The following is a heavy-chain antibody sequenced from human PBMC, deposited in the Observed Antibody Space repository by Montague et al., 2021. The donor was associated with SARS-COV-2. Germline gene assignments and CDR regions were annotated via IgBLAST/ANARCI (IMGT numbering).Heavy chain of an antibody. J-gene: IGHJ5*02. CDR3: AIHSCRGPAALVWFDP. V-gene: IGHV4-39*02. CDR2: MDYSGST. Sequence: SETLSLTCTVSGGSITSRYYYCGWLRQPPGRGLEWIGSMDYSGSTSSTPSLKSRMTVSVDTSQNHFSLRLISVAAADTAVYFCAIHSCRGPAALVWFDPWGQGTLVTVSS. D-gene: IGHD2-15*01. CDR1: GGSITSRYYY.